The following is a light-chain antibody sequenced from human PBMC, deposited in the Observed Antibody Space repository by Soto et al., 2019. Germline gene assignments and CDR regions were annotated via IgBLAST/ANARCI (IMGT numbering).Light chain of an antibody. J-gene: IGLJ2*01. CDR3: PTFDLSTQV. Sequence: NFMLTQPHSVSESPGKTVTISFTRSSGSIASFFVQWYQQRPGSAPTTVIYEDNQRPSGVPDRFSGSIDSSSNSASLTISGVNTEPEPDYDCPTFDLSTQVFGGGTKLNV. CDR1: SGSIASFF. CDR2: EDN. V-gene: IGLV6-57*03.